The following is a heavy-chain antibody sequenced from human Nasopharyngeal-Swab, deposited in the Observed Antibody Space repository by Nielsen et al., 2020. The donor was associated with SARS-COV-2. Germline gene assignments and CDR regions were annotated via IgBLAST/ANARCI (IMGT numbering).Heavy chain of an antibody. V-gene: IGHV4-31*02. D-gene: IGHD2-2*01. CDR1: TFDDYA. CDR3: AICTSCYDGWYFDL. Sequence: TFDDYAMHWIRQRPGRGLEWIGYIYYSGSPSYNPSLNSRVAISRDTSKNQFSLNLSSVTAADTAVYYCAICTSCYDGWYFDLWGRGTLVSVSS. CDR2: IYYSGSP. J-gene: IGHJ2*01.